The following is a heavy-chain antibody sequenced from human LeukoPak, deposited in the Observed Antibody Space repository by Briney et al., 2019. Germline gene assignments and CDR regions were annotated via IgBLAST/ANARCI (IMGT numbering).Heavy chain of an antibody. V-gene: IGHV3-21*01. CDR3: ARGIARGSGSTQGY. J-gene: IGHJ4*02. Sequence: PGGSLRLSCAASGFTFSSYSMNWVRQAPGKGLEWVSSISSSSSYIYYADSVKGRFTISRDNAKNSLYLQMNSLRAEDTAVYYCARGIARGSGSTQGYWGQGTLVTVSS. CDR2: ISSSSSYI. D-gene: IGHD3-10*01. CDR1: GFTFSSYS.